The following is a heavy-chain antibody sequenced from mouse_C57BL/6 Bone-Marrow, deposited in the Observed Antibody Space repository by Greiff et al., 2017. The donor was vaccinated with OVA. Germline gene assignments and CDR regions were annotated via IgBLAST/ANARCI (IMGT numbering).Heavy chain of an antibody. CDR3: AIPPCC. V-gene: IGHV1-50*01. CDR2: IDPSDSYT. CDR1: GYTFTSYW. Sequence: QVQLQQPGAELVKPGASVKLSCKASGYTFTSYWMQWVKQRPGQGLEWIGEIDPSDSYTNYNQKFKGKATLTVDTSSSTAYMQLGGLTSGDSAVYYCAIPPCCGGQGTALTGSS. J-gene: IGHJ2*01.